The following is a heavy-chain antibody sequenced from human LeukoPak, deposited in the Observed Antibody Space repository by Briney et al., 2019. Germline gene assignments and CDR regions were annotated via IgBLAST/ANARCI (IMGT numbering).Heavy chain of an antibody. D-gene: IGHD3-22*01. V-gene: IGHV3-30*18. CDR2: ISFDGSNK. J-gene: IGHJ4*02. Sequence: GGSLRLSCAASGFTFSSYGMHWARKAPAKGLEWVAMISFDGSNKYYADSVKGRFTISRDTSENTLYVQMNSLRADDTAVYYCTKDASYAREFDNSGFFIDWGQGTLVTVSS. CDR3: TKDASYAREFDNSGFFID. CDR1: GFTFSSYG.